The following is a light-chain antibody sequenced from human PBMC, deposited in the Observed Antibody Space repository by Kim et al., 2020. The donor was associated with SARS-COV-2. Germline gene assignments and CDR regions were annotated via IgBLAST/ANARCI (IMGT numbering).Light chain of an antibody. CDR3: QQWRA. CDR1: QSVSSSY. V-gene: IGKV3-20*01. Sequence: LGLSSGERATLSYRASQSVSSSYLAGYQQKPGQAPRLLMYGASSRATGIPDRFSGSGSGTDFTLTISRLEPEDFAVYYCQQWRAFGQGTKVDIK. CDR2: GAS. J-gene: IGKJ1*01.